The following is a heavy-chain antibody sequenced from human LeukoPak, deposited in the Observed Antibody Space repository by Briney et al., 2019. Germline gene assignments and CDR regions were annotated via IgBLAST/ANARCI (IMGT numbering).Heavy chain of an antibody. CDR2: IYYSGST. CDR1: GGSLSSGDYY. CDR3: ARGGAVLRFLEWSLEHFDY. D-gene: IGHD3-3*01. J-gene: IGHJ4*02. Sequence: SETLSLTCTVSGGSLSSGDYYWSWIRQPPGKGLEWIGYIYYSGSTYYNPSLKSRVTISVDTSKNQFSLKLSSVTAADTAVYYCARGGAVLRFLEWSLEHFDYWGQGTLVTVSS. V-gene: IGHV4-30-4*08.